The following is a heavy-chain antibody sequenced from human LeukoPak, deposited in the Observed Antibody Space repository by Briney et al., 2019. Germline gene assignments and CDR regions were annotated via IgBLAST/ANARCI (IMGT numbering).Heavy chain of an antibody. V-gene: IGHV1-24*01. CDR1: GYTLTELS. Sequence: ASVKVSCKVSGYTLTELSMHWVRQAPGKGVEWMGGFDPEDGETIYAQKFQGRVTMTEDTSTDTAYMELSSLRSEDTAVYYCAVYDSSGYSQNSYAFDIWGQGTMVTVSS. D-gene: IGHD3-22*01. CDR3: AVYDSSGYSQNSYAFDI. J-gene: IGHJ3*02. CDR2: FDPEDGET.